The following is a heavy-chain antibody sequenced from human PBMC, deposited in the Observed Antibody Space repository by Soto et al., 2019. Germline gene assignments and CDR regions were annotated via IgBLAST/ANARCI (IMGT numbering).Heavy chain of an antibody. Sequence: VQLMQSGAVLKKPGASVNVSCKASGNTFTSYHTHWLRQAPGQGLEWLGKINPSDGSTDFAQKFQGRVTMTRDTSTSKLYLQLSSLTSEDTAVYYCARAFYSGSYPHYFYYFGMDVWGQGTTVAVSS. V-gene: IGHV1-46*01. CDR1: GNTFTSYH. CDR3: ARAFYSGSYPHYFYYFGMDV. D-gene: IGHD1-26*01. CDR2: INPSDGST. J-gene: IGHJ6*02.